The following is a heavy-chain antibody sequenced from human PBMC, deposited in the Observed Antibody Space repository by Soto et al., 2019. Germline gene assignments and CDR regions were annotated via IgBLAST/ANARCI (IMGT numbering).Heavy chain of an antibody. CDR1: GFIVTNHY. J-gene: IGHJ4*02. Sequence: PGGSLRLSCAASGFIVTNHYMSWVRQAPGKGLEWVSVIYSGGSRYYADSVKGRFTISRDDTKNTLSLQMNSLRIEDTAVYYCVRGPTDSPLWVLQRPYGDYWGQGTLVTVSS. V-gene: IGHV3-53*01. CDR2: IYSGGSR. D-gene: IGHD6-25*01. CDR3: VRGPTDSPLWVLQRPYGDY.